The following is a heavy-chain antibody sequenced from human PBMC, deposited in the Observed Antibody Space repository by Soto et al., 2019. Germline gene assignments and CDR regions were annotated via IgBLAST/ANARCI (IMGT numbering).Heavy chain of an antibody. CDR3: ARDQRYCSSTSCPNYYYYGMDV. V-gene: IGHV1-3*01. Sequence: GASVKVSCKASGYTFTSYAMHWVRQAPGQRLEWMGWINAGNGNTKYSQKFQGRVTITRDTSASTAYMELSSLRSEDTAVYYCARDQRYCSSTSCPNYYYYGMDVWGQGTTVTVSS. CDR2: INAGNGNT. J-gene: IGHJ6*02. D-gene: IGHD2-2*01. CDR1: GYTFTSYA.